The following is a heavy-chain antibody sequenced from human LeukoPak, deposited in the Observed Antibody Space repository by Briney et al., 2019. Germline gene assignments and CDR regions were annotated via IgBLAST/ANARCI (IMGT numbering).Heavy chain of an antibody. Sequence: ASVKVSCKASGYTFTSYYMHWVRQAPGQGLEWMGIINPSGGSTSYAQKFQGRVTMTRDTSTSTVYMELSSLRSEDTAVYYCAKDLHSNQRLRYFDWAYDWGQGTLVTVSS. D-gene: IGHD3-9*01. CDR1: GYTFTSYY. J-gene: IGHJ4*02. CDR3: AKDLHSNQRLRYFDWAYD. V-gene: IGHV1-46*01. CDR2: INPSGGST.